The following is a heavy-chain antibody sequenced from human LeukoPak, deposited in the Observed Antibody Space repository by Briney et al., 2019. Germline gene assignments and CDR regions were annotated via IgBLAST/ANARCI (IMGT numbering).Heavy chain of an antibody. CDR1: GFTFSSYA. CDR2: ISGSGSST. J-gene: IGHJ4*02. Sequence: QTGGSLRLYCAASGFTFSSYAMNWVRQAPGKGLEWVSAISGSGSSTYYADSVKGRFTISRDNSKSTLYLQMNSLRAEDTAVYYCAKDERYYDILTGYSALGHWGQGTLVTVSS. V-gene: IGHV3-23*01. D-gene: IGHD3-9*01. CDR3: AKDERYYDILTGYSALGH.